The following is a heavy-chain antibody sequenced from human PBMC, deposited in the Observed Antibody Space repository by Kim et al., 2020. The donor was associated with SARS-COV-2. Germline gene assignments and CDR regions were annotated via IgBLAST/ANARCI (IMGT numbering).Heavy chain of an antibody. CDR3: TRFSSGYAHYGMDV. Sequence: GGSLRLSCTASGFTFGDYAMSWFRQAPGKGLEWVGFIRSKAYGGTTEYAASVKGRFTISRDDSKSIAYLQMNSLKTEDTAVYYCTRFSSGYAHYGMDVWGQGTTVTVSS. V-gene: IGHV3-49*03. J-gene: IGHJ6*02. D-gene: IGHD6-19*01. CDR1: GFTFGDYA. CDR2: IRSKAYGGTT.